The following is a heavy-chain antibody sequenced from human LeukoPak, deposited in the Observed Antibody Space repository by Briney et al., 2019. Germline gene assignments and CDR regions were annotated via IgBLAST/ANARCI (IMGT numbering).Heavy chain of an antibody. CDR2: LGGSGETT. D-gene: IGHD3-10*01. V-gene: IGHV3-23*01. Sequence: GGSLRLSCAASGFTVSSNYISWVRQAPGKGLEWVSVLGGSGETTNYADSVKGRFTISRDRSKTTVFLQMNSLRVEDTGVYYCASKFGESYHYYYGLDVWGQGTTVTVSS. CDR1: GFTVSSNY. CDR3: ASKFGESYHYYYGLDV. J-gene: IGHJ6*02.